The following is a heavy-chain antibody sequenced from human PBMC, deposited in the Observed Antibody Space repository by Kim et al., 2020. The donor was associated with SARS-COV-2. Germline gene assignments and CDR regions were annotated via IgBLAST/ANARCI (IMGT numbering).Heavy chain of an antibody. Sequence: GGSPRLSCAASGFTFSDYYMPWIRQTPGKGLEWVSGISWSGDSIDYSDSVKGRFTISRDDAKNSLYLQMNSLRAEDTALYYCARGANLVSTDFVCGM. CDR1: GFTFSDYY. D-gene: IGHD2-8*01. J-gene: IGHJ6*01. CDR2: ISWSGDSI. CDR3: ARGANLVSTDFVCGM. V-gene: IGHV3-9*01.